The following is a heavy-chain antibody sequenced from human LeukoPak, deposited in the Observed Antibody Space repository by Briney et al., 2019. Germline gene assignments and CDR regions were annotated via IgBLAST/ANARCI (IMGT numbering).Heavy chain of an antibody. Sequence: SETLSLTCTVSGASISSHYWSWLRQPPGKGLVWIGYVIDSVRTKDNPSLQSRLTLSADTSKNEFSLRLSSVTAADTAVYYCATIKHGQIFGYFDFWGQGIKVTVSS. CDR3: ATIKHGQIFGYFDF. D-gene: IGHD3-16*01. CDR1: GASISSHY. J-gene: IGHJ4*02. CDR2: VIDSVRT. V-gene: IGHV4-59*11.